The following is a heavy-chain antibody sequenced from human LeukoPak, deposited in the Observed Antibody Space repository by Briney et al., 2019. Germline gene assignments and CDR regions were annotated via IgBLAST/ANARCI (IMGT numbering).Heavy chain of an antibody. V-gene: IGHV3-48*03. CDR3: AKDTSGWSLT. Sequence: QPGGSLRLSCAASGFAFSGYEMYWVRQAPGKGLEWISYISDTGGAIYYADSVKGRFTISRDNAKNSLYLQMNSLRAEDTAVYYCAKDTSGWSLTWGQGTLVTVSS. CDR1: GFAFSGYE. CDR2: ISDTGGAI. D-gene: IGHD6-19*01. J-gene: IGHJ5*02.